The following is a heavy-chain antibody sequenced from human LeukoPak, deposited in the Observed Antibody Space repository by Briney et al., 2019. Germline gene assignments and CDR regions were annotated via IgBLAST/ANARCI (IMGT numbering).Heavy chain of an antibody. CDR1: GFTFSSYA. V-gene: IGHV3-23*01. D-gene: IGHD1-26*01. CDR3: AKGPGWELTLFDY. CDR2: ISGSGGST. Sequence: GGSLRLSCAASGFTFSSYAMSWVRQAPGKGLEWVSAISGSGGSTYYADSVKGRFTISRDNSKNTLYLQMDSLRAEDTAVYYCAKGPGWELTLFDYWGQGTLVTVSS. J-gene: IGHJ4*02.